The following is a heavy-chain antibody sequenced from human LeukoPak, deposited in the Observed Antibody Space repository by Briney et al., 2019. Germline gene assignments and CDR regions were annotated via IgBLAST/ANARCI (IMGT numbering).Heavy chain of an antibody. D-gene: IGHD1-26*01. J-gene: IGHJ3*02. Sequence: PGGSLRLSCAASRFNFSGYWMHWVRQVPGKGLVWVSRISSDGSSTSYAGSVRGRFTISRDNAKNTLYLQMNSLRAEDTAVYYCARGGSYTAGAFDIWGQGTLVTVSS. CDR3: ARGGSYTAGAFDI. V-gene: IGHV3-74*01. CDR2: ISSDGSST. CDR1: RFNFSGYW.